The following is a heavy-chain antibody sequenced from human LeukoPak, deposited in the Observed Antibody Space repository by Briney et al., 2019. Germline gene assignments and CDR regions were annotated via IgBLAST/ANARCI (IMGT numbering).Heavy chain of an antibody. CDR1: GYAFTGYY. J-gene: IGHJ4*02. V-gene: IGHV1-2*06. D-gene: IGHD1-26*01. CDR2: INPNSGGT. Sequence: ASVKVSCKASGYAFTGYYMHWVRQAPGQGLEWMGRINPNSGGTNYAQKFQGRVAMTRDTSISTAYMELSRLRSDDTAVYYCARDGEEWELPTFDYWGQGTLVTVSS. CDR3: ARDGEEWELPTFDY.